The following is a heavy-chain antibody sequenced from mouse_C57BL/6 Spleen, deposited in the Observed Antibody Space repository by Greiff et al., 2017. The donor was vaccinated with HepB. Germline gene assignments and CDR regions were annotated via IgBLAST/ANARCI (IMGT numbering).Heavy chain of an antibody. J-gene: IGHJ3*01. V-gene: IGHV5-9*01. CDR2: ISGGGGNT. CDR1: GFTFSSYT. D-gene: IGHD1-1*01. Sequence: DVKLVESGGGLVKPGGSLKLSCAASGFTFSSYTMSWVRQTPEKRLEWVATISGGGGNTYYPDSVKGRFTISRDNAKNTLYLQMSSLRSEDTALYYCARHHYGFAYWGQGTLVTVSA. CDR3: ARHHYGFAY.